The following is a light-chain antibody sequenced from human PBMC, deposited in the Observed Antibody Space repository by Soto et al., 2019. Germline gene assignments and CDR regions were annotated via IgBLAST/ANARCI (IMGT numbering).Light chain of an antibody. J-gene: IGKJ2*01. CDR1: QSVSSK. Sequence: EIVMTQSPVTLSVSPGERATLSCRASQSVSSKLAWYQQKPGQAPRLLIYGASTRATGIPARFSGSGSGTDFTLSINSLQSEDFAVYYCQQYNNWPQTFGQGTKLEIK. V-gene: IGKV3-15*01. CDR3: QQYNNWPQT. CDR2: GAS.